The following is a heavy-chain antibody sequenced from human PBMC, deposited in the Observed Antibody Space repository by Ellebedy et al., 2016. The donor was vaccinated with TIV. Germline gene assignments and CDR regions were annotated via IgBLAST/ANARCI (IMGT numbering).Heavy chain of an antibody. CDR1: GYKFRGYW. D-gene: IGHD5-12*01. J-gene: IGHJ4*02. V-gene: IGHV5-51*01. CDR3: TRRTNSGYDY. Sequence: GESLKISCRGSGYKFRGYWVNWVRQTPGEGLEWMGIIYPADSETRYSPSFRGQVTISADRSISTAYLQWSSLKASDTAIYYCTRRTNSGYDYWGQGTLVTVSS. CDR2: IYPADSET.